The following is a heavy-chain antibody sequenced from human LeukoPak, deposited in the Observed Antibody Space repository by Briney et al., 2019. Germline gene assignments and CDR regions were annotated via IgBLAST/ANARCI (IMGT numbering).Heavy chain of an antibody. D-gene: IGHD6-13*01. CDR2: INPNSGGT. Sequence: ASVKVSCKASGYTFTGYYMHWVRQAPGQGLEWMGWINPNSGGTNYAQKFQGRVTMTRDTSISTAYMELSRLRSDDTAVYYCARDREAAASRDYYMDVWGKGATVTVSS. CDR3: ARDREAAASRDYYMDV. J-gene: IGHJ6*03. V-gene: IGHV1-2*02. CDR1: GYTFTGYY.